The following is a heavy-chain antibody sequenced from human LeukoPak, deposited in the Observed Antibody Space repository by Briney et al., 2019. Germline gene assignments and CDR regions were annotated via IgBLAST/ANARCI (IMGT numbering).Heavy chain of an antibody. D-gene: IGHD3-10*02. Sequence: PGGSLRLSCAASGFTFSNAWMNWVRQAPGKGLVWVSYISSSGSTIYYADSVKGRFTISRDNAKNSLYLQMNSLRAEDTAVYYCAELGITMIGGVWGKGTTVTISS. CDR3: AELGITMIGGV. CDR2: ISSSGSTI. CDR1: GFTFSNAW. J-gene: IGHJ6*04. V-gene: IGHV3-48*03.